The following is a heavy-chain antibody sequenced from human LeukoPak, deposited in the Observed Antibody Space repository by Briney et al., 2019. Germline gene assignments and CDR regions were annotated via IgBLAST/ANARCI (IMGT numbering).Heavy chain of an antibody. CDR3: GGAVDTAMVADAFDI. V-gene: IGHV4-61*01. CDR2: IYYSGST. Sequence: SETLSLTCTVSGGSVSSGSYYWSWIRQPPGKGLEWIGYIYYSGSTNYNPSLKSRVTISVDTSKNQFSLKLSSVTAADTAVYYCGGAVDTAMVADAFDIWGQGTMVTVSS. D-gene: IGHD5-18*01. CDR1: GGSVSSGSYY. J-gene: IGHJ3*02.